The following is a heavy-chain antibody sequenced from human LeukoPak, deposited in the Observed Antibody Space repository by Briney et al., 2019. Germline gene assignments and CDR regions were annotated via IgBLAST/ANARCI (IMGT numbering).Heavy chain of an antibody. CDR2: VNPNSGNT. D-gene: IGHD3-22*01. CDR3: ARRYRGTYYYDSSGYYRDAFDI. CDR1: GYTFTSYD. Sequence: ASVKVSCKASGYTFTSYDINWVRQATGQGLEWMGWVNPNSGNTGYAQKFQGRVTITRNTSISTAYMELSSLRSEDTAVYYCARRYRGTYYYDSSGYYRDAFDIWGQGTMVTVSS. J-gene: IGHJ3*02. V-gene: IGHV1-8*03.